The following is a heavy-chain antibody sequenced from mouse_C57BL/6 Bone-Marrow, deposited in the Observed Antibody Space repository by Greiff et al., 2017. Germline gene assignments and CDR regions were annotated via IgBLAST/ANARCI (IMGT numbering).Heavy chain of an antibody. Sequence: VQLQQSGPELVKPGASVKISCKASGYTFTDYYMNWVKQSHGKSLEWIGDINPNNGGTSYNQKFKGKATLTVDKSSSTAYMELRSLTSEDSAVYYCARLLPFHAMDYWGQGTSVTVSS. D-gene: IGHD2-12*01. CDR3: ARLLPFHAMDY. V-gene: IGHV1-26*01. CDR1: GYTFTDYY. J-gene: IGHJ4*01. CDR2: INPNNGGT.